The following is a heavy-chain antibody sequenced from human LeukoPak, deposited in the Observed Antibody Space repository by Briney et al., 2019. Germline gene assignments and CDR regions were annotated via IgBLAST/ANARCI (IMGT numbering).Heavy chain of an antibody. V-gene: IGHV3-7*01. CDR3: ARDTGGNLDY. J-gene: IGHJ4*02. CDR1: GFTFSNSW. CDR2: IKQDAGEK. D-gene: IGHD4-23*01. Sequence: GGSLRLSCAASGFTFSNSWMAWVRQAPGKGLEWVANIKQDAGEKYYVDSVKGRFTISRDNAKNSLYLQMNSLRAEDTAVYYCARDTGGNLDYWGQGTLVTVSS.